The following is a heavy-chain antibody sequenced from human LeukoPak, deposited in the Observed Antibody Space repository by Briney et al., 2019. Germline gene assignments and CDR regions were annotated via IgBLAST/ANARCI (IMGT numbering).Heavy chain of an antibody. CDR3: ARHSIAAQEGFDY. CDR1: GGSISSSSYY. V-gene: IGHV4-39*01. J-gene: IGHJ4*02. D-gene: IGHD6-6*01. CDR2: IYYSGST. Sequence: PSETLSLTCTVSGGSISSSSYYWGWIRQPPGKGLEWIGSIYYSGSTYYNPSLKSRVTISVDTSKNQFSLKLSSVTAADTAVYYCARHSIAAQEGFDYWGQGTLVTVSS.